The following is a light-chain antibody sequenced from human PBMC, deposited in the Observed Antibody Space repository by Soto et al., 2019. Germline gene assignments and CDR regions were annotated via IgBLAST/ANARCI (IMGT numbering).Light chain of an antibody. Sequence: QSVLTQPASVSGSPGQSITISCTGTSSXVGGYNYVSWYQQHPGKAPKLMIYEVSNRPSGVSNRFSDSKSGNTASLTISGXQAXXXAXXYCSSYTSSSTLVVFGGGTKLTVL. J-gene: IGLJ2*01. V-gene: IGLV2-14*01. CDR1: SSXVGGYNY. CDR3: SSYTSSSTLVV. CDR2: EVS.